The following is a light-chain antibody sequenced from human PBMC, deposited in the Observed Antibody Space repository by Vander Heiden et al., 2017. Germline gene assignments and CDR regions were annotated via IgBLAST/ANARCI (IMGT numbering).Light chain of an antibody. Sequence: QSALTQPASVSGSPGQSITISCTGTSSDVGSYNLVSWYQQHPGKAPKLRIYGGSKRPSGVSNRFSGSKSGNTASLTISGLQAEDEADYHCCSYAGSSTFVFGGGTKLTVL. CDR1: SSDVGSYNL. V-gene: IGLV2-23*03. J-gene: IGLJ2*01. CDR3: CSYAGSSTFV. CDR2: GGS.